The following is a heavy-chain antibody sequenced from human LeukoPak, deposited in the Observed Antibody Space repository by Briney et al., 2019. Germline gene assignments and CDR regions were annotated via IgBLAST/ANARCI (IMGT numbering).Heavy chain of an antibody. CDR3: AREKADYYYYGMDV. CDR1: GYTFTGYY. J-gene: IGHJ6*02. Sequence: ASVKVSCKASGYTFTGYYMHWVRQAPGQGLEWMGRINPNSGGTNYAQKFQGRVAMTRDTSISTAYMELSRLRSDDTAVYYCAREKADYYYYGMDVWGQGTTVTVSS. CDR2: INPNSGGT. V-gene: IGHV1-2*06.